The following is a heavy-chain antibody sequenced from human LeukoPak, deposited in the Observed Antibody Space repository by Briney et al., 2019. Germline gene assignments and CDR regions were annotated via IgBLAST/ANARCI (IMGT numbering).Heavy chain of an antibody. D-gene: IGHD3-22*01. V-gene: IGHV1-69*13. J-gene: IGHJ4*02. Sequence: SVKVSCKASGGTFSSYAISWVRQAPGQGLEWMGGIIPIFGTANYAQKFQGRVTITADESTSTAYMELSSLRSEDTAVYYCARDWGYYDSSGYYNQYYFDYWGQGTLVTVSS. CDR3: ARDWGYYDSSGYYNQYYFDY. CDR2: IIPIFGTA. CDR1: GGTFSSYA.